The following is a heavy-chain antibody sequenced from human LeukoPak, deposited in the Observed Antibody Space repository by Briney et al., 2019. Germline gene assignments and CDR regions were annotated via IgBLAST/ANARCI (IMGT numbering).Heavy chain of an antibody. CDR2: ISGSGENK. CDR3: ARRPVGGSNYFKC. Sequence: GGSLRLSCAASGLTFSSYAMTWVRQAPGKGLEWVSTISGSGENKYYADSVKGRFTISRDNSENTLYLQMNSLRAEDTAVYYCARRPVGGSNYFKCWGQGTLVTVSS. D-gene: IGHD1-26*01. CDR1: GLTFSSYA. J-gene: IGHJ4*02. V-gene: IGHV3-23*01.